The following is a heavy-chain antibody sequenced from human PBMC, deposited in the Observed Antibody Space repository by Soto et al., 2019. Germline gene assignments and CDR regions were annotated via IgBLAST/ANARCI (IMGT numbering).Heavy chain of an antibody. V-gene: IGHV3-48*03. CDR3: ARDKDRNYGIWNYCHGMDV. CDR2: ISSRGDIM. CDR1: GFTFSTYE. D-gene: IGHD1-7*01. J-gene: IGHJ6*02. Sequence: EVQLVESGGGLVQPGGSLRLSCEASGFTFSTYEMNWVRQAPGKGLEWVSYISSRGDIMFYADSVKGRLIISRDNAKDALYLQMNSLRAEDTAVYYCARDKDRNYGIWNYCHGMDVWGQGTTVTVSS.